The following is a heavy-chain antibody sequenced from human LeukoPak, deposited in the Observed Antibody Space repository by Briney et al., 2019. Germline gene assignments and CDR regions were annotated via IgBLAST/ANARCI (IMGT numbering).Heavy chain of an antibody. CDR3: AGTYYYDSSAPMGDY. V-gene: IGHV4-59*08. D-gene: IGHD3-22*01. J-gene: IGHJ4*02. CDR1: GGSITGYY. CDR2: IYYSGST. Sequence: SETLSLTCTVSGGSITGYYWSWIRQPPGKGLEWIGYIYYSGSTNYNPSLKSRVTISVDTSKNQFSLKLSSVTAADTAVYYCAGTYYYDSSAPMGDYWGQGTLVTVSS.